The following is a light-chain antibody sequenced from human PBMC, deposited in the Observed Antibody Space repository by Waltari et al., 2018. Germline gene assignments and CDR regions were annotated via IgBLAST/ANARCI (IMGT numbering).Light chain of an antibody. Sequence: DIVMTQSPATLSVSPGERATLSCRASQTLTSNLSWYQQKPGQAPRLLIYCASIRATGIPARFSGSGSGTQFTLTISNLQSEDFVVYYCQQYNNRPYTFGQGTKLEIK. J-gene: IGKJ2*01. CDR1: QTLTSN. CDR3: QQYNNRPYT. V-gene: IGKV3-15*01. CDR2: CAS.